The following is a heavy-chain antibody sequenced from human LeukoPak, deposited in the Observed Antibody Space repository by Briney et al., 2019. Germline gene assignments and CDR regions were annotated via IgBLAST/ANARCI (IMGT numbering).Heavy chain of an antibody. CDR3: ARESVRGVIITYNYYYGMDV. D-gene: IGHD3-10*01. J-gene: IGHJ6*02. CDR1: GYTFTGYY. Sequence: ASVKVSCKASGYTFTGYYMHWVRQAPGQGREWMGGINPNSGGTNYAQKFQGRLTMTRDTSISTDYMELSRLRSDDTAVYYCARESVRGVIITYNYYYGMDVWGQGTTVTVSS. CDR2: INPNSGGT. V-gene: IGHV1-2*02.